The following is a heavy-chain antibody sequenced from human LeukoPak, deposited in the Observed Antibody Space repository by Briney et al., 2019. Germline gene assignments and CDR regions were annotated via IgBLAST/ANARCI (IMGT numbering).Heavy chain of an antibody. D-gene: IGHD1-26*01. Sequence: SGGSLRLSCAASGFTFSSYAMSWVRQAPGKGLEWVSAISGSGGSAYYADSVKGRFTISRDNSKNTLYLQMNSLRAEDTAVYYCAKVRQLLPDAFDIWGQGTMVTVSS. V-gene: IGHV3-23*01. CDR2: ISGSGGSA. CDR3: AKVRQLLPDAFDI. CDR1: GFTFSSYA. J-gene: IGHJ3*02.